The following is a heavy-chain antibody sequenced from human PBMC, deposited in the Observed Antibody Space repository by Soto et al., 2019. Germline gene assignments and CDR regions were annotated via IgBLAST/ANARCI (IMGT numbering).Heavy chain of an antibody. CDR2: ISAYNGNT. CDR1: GYTSTSHG. Sequence: ASVKVSCKASGYTSTSHGISWVRQAPGQGLEWMGWISAYNGNTNYAQKLQGRVTMTTDTSTSTAYMELRSLRSDDTAVYYCARAKHCGGDCYSGHFDYWGQGTLVTVSS. V-gene: IGHV1-18*01. CDR3: ARAKHCGGDCYSGHFDY. J-gene: IGHJ4*02. D-gene: IGHD2-21*02.